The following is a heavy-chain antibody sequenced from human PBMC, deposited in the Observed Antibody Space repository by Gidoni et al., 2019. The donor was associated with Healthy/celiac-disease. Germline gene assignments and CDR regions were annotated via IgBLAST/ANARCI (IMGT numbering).Heavy chain of an antibody. Sequence: QVQLQESGPGLVKPSETLSLTCPVSAGSSSSYYWSWIRQPAGKGLEWIRRLSTSGSTNSNTSLKSRITMSVDTSKNQFSLKLGSVTAADAAVYYCAREPPYGDDAFDIWGQGTMVTVSS. CDR3: AREPPYGDDAFDI. J-gene: IGHJ3*02. V-gene: IGHV4-4*07. D-gene: IGHD4-17*01. CDR1: AGSSSSYY. CDR2: LSTSGST.